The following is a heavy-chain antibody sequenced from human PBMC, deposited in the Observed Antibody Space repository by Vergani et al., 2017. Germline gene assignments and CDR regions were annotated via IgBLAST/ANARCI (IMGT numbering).Heavy chain of an antibody. V-gene: IGHV3-66*01. CDR1: GFTVSSNY. Sequence: EVQVVETGGGLVQPGGSLRLSCAASGFTVSSNYMSWVRQAPGKGLEWVSVIYSGGSTYYADSVKGRFIISRDNSKNTLYLQMNSLRAEDTAVYYCARAYGRYDWFDYWGQGTTVTVSS. J-gene: IGHJ4*03. CDR2: IYSGGST. CDR3: ARAYGRYDWFDY. D-gene: IGHD1-20*01.